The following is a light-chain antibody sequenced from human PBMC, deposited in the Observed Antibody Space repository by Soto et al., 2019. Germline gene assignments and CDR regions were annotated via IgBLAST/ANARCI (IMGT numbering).Light chain of an antibody. V-gene: IGKV3-20*01. J-gene: IGKJ1*01. Sequence: EIVLTQPPGTLSLSPGERGTLSCRASQSVSSNYLAWYQQKPGQDPRLLIYGASSRATGTPDRFSGSGSGADFTLIISRLEPEDFAVYYCQQYGSSTGTFGQGTKVEIK. CDR3: QQYGSSTGT. CDR1: QSVSSNY. CDR2: GAS.